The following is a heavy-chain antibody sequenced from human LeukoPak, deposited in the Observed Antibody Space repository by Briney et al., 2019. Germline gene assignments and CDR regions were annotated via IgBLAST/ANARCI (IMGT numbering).Heavy chain of an antibody. CDR3: ANLLGEYRGHFDL. J-gene: IGHJ2*01. CDR2: ISSSSNYI. Sequence: PGGSLRLSCEASGFTFSSYNMNWVRQAPGKGLEWVSSISSSSNYIYYADSVKGRFTISRDNAKNSLYLQMNSLRAEDTAVYYCANLLGEYRGHFDLWGRGTLVTVSS. D-gene: IGHD5-18*01. CDR1: GFTFSSYN. V-gene: IGHV3-21*01.